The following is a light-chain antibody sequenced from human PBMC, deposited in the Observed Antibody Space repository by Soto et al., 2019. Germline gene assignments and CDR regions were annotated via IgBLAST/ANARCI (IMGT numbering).Light chain of an antibody. V-gene: IGKV1-5*01. CDR2: DVS. Sequence: DIQMTQSPSTLSASVGDRVTITCRASQSIGTWVAWYQQKPGEAPKFLIYDVSTLDSGVPSRFSGSGSGTEFTLTISGLQPDDFATYYCQQYYSYPLITFGQGTRLEIK. CDR1: QSIGTW. CDR3: QQYYSYPLIT. J-gene: IGKJ5*01.